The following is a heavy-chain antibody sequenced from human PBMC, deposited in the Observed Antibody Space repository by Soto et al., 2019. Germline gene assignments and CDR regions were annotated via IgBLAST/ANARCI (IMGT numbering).Heavy chain of an antibody. Sequence: QVQLVQSGADVRKPGASVKVSCKASGYTFTNYYMHWVRQAPGQGLEWMGVINPSGGDTGFAQKFQGRVTVTRDTSTSTVYMELSGLRSEDTAVYYCARDIEQGVPTWSVPDYWGQGTLVTVSS. CDR3: ARDIEQGVPTWSVPDY. J-gene: IGHJ4*02. V-gene: IGHV1-46*03. D-gene: IGHD2-8*02. CDR1: GYTFTNYY. CDR2: INPSGGDT.